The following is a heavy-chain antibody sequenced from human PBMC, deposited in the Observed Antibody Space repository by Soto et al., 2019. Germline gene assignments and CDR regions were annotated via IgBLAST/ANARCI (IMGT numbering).Heavy chain of an antibody. Sequence: GGSLRLSCVASGFTFRTYTMNWVRQAPGKGLEWVSGIRGFSPYTFYAESVKGRFTISRDNAKNSLYLQMNSLGVEDTAVYYCARDRGYDAHDYYYNAMDVWGQGTTVTVSS. D-gene: IGHD2-15*01. J-gene: IGHJ6*02. CDR2: IRGFSPYT. CDR3: ARDRGYDAHDYYYNAMDV. CDR1: GFTFRTYT. V-gene: IGHV3-21*01.